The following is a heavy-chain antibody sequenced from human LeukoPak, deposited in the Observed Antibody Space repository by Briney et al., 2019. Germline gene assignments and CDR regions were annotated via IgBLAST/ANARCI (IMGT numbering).Heavy chain of an antibody. Sequence: SETLSLTCTVSGGSISSYYWSWIRQPAGKGLEWIGRIYTSGSTNYNPSLKSRVTMSVDTSKNQFSLKLSSVTAADTAVYYCARSYGSWSHYYYYYMDVWGKGTTVTVSS. D-gene: IGHD6-13*01. J-gene: IGHJ6*03. CDR3: ARSYGSWSHYYYYYMDV. V-gene: IGHV4-4*07. CDR2: IYTSGST. CDR1: GGSISSYY.